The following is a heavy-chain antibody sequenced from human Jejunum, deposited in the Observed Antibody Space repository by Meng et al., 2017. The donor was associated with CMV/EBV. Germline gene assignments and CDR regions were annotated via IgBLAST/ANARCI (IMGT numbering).Heavy chain of an antibody. CDR2: ITTDGTT. Sequence: EGQLVGSGGGLVQPGGSLSLSCAASGFTFSTYWMHWVRQEPGKGLLWVSRITTDGTTNYADSVKGRFSISRDNAKNTLYLQMNSLRAEDTGVYYCTGLDYWGQGTLVTVSS. J-gene: IGHJ4*02. CDR1: GFTFSTYW. V-gene: IGHV3-74*01. CDR3: TGLDY.